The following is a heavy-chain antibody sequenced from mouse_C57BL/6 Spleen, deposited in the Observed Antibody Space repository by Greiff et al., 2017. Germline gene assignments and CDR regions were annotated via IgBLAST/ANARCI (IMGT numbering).Heavy chain of an antibody. CDR3: ARGGYYGSMPYAMDY. D-gene: IGHD1-1*01. CDR1: GFTFSSYA. V-gene: IGHV5-4*01. Sequence: EVQGVESGGGLVKPGGSLKLSCAASGFTFSSYAMSWVRQTPEKRLEWVATISDGGSYTYYPDNVKGRFTISRDNAKNNLYLQMSHLKSEDTAMYYCARGGYYGSMPYAMDYWGQGTSVTVSS. J-gene: IGHJ4*01. CDR2: ISDGGSYT.